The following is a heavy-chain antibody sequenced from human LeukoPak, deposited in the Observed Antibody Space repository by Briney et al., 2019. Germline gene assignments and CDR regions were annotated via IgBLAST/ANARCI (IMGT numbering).Heavy chain of an antibody. J-gene: IGHJ4*02. D-gene: IGHD3-16*01. CDR1: GFTFSSYE. Sequence: PGGSLRLSSVVSGFTFSSYEMNWVRQAPGKGLEWVSYISSSGSTMYYADSVKGRFTISRDNAKNSLYLQMNSLRAEDTAVYYCARDRGILDYWGQGTLVTVSS. CDR3: ARDRGILDY. V-gene: IGHV3-48*03. CDR2: ISSSGSTM.